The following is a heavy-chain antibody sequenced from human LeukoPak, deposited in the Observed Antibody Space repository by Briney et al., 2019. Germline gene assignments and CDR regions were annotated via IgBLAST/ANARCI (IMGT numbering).Heavy chain of an antibody. J-gene: IGHJ4*02. CDR2: INHSGST. Sequence: SETLSLTCAVYGGSFSGYYWSWIRQPPGKGLEWIGEINHSGSTNYNPSLKSRVTISVDTSKNQFSLKLSSVTVDDTAVYYCASDYGGNEGYFDYWGQGTLVTVSS. CDR3: ASDYGGNEGYFDY. V-gene: IGHV4-34*01. D-gene: IGHD4-23*01. CDR1: GGSFSGYY.